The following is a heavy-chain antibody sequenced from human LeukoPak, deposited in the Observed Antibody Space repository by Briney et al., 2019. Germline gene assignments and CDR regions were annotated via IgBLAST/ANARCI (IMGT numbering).Heavy chain of an antibody. D-gene: IGHD6-19*01. V-gene: IGHV4-4*07. CDR3: ARDGGLAVAGEFDY. CDR1: GGSISSYY. J-gene: IGHJ4*02. CDR2: IYTSGST. Sequence: SETLSLTCTVSGGSISSYYWSWIRQPAGKGLEWIGRIYTSGSTNYNPSLKSRVTMSVDTSKNQFSLKLSSVTAADTAVYYCARDGGLAVAGEFDYWGQGTLVTVSS.